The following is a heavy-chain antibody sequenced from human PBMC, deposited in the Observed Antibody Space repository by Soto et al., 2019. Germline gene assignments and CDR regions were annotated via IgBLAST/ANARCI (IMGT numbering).Heavy chain of an antibody. J-gene: IGHJ5*02. CDR2: ISYDGSNK. CDR1: GFTFSSYA. Sequence: QVQLVESGGGVVQPGRSLRLSCAASGFTFSSYAVHWVRQAPGKGLEWVAVISYDGSNKYYADSVKGRFTISRDNSKNTLYLQMNSLRAEDTAVYYCARVRTAMALNWFDPWGQGTLVTVSS. V-gene: IGHV3-30-3*01. CDR3: ARVRTAMALNWFDP. D-gene: IGHD5-18*01.